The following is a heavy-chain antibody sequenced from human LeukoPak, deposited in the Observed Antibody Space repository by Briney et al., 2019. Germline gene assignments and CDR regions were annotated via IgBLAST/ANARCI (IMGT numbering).Heavy chain of an antibody. V-gene: IGHV1-24*01. CDR1: GYTLTELS. D-gene: IGHD2-15*01. CDR2: FGPEDGET. J-gene: IGHJ4*02. Sequence: VASVKVSCKVSGYTLTELSMHWVRQAPGKGLEWMGGFGPEDGETIYAQKFQGRVTITRDTSISTVYMELSSLRSEDTAVYFCARVDGSPDYWGQGTLVTVSS. CDR3: ARVDGSPDY.